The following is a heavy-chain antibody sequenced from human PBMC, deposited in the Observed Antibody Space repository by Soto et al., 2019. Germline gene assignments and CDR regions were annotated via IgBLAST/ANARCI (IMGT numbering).Heavy chain of an antibody. D-gene: IGHD6-6*01. CDR1: GFTFSSYA. Sequence: GGSLRLSWAASGFTFSSYAMSWVRQAPGKGLEWVSAISGSGGSTYYADSVKGRFTISRDNSKNTLYLQMNSLRAEDTAVYYCAKDGVRGVQLVRANYFDYWGQGTLVTVSS. CDR3: AKDGVRGVQLVRANYFDY. J-gene: IGHJ4*02. CDR2: ISGSGGST. V-gene: IGHV3-23*01.